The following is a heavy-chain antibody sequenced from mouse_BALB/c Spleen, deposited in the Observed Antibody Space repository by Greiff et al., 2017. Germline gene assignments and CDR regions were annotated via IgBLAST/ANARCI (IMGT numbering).Heavy chain of an antibody. Sequence: EVKLMESGGGLVKPGGSLKLSCAASGFTFSSYAMSWVRQTPEKRLEWVASISSGGSTYYQDSVKGRFTISRDNARNILYLQMSSLRSADTSIYYFAARMYNNFFDYWGQGTTLTVSS. CDR1: GFTFSSYA. J-gene: IGHJ2*01. CDR3: AARMYNNFFDY. CDR2: ISSGGST. V-gene: IGHV5-6-5*01. D-gene: IGHD1-3*01.